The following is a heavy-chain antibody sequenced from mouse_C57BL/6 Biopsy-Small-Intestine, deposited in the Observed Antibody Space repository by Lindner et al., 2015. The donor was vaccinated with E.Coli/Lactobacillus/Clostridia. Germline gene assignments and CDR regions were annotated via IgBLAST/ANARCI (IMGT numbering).Heavy chain of an antibody. Sequence: VQLQESGAELARPGASVKLSCEASGYTFTSYGISWVKQRTGQGLEWIGEIYPRSGNTYYIEKFKDRATLTVDRSSSTAYMELRSLTSEDSAVYFCARSGYYGSNSDYWGQGTTLTVSS. CDR2: IYPRSGNT. CDR1: GYTFTSYG. CDR3: ARSGYYGSNSDY. D-gene: IGHD1-1*01. J-gene: IGHJ2*01. V-gene: IGHV1-81*01.